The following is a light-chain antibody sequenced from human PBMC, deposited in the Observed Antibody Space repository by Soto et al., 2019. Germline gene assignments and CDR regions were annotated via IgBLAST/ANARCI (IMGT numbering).Light chain of an antibody. CDR3: CSFTNLKPVV. J-gene: IGLJ1*01. CDR2: DVN. CDR1: TSDVGGYNY. V-gene: IGLV2-14*03. Sequence: QSVLTQPASVSGSPGQSITISCTGTTSDVGGYNYVTWYQQYPGQAPKIIIYDVNRRPPGVSDRFSGSKSGNTASLTVSDLQAGDEADYFCCSFTNLKPVVLGGGTKVTVL.